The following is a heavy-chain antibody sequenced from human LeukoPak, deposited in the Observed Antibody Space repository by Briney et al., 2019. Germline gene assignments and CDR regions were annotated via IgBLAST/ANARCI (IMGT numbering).Heavy chain of an antibody. J-gene: IGHJ6*03. CDR3: ARATVTTNYYYYMDV. V-gene: IGHV4-4*07. D-gene: IGHD4-17*01. CDR2: IYTSGST. Sequence: SETLSLTCTVSGGSISSYYWRWIRQPAGKGLEWIGRIYTSGSTNYNPSLKSRVTMSVDTSKNQFSLKLSSVTAADTAVYYCARATVTTNYYYYMDVWGKGTTVTVSS. CDR1: GGSISSYY.